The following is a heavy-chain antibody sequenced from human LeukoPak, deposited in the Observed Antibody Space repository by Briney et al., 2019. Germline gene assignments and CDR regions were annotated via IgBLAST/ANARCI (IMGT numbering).Heavy chain of an antibody. D-gene: IGHD7-27*01. CDR1: GFTFSSYE. CDR3: AREEVAGETYYYYGMDV. CDR2: ISSSGSTI. V-gene: IGHV3-48*03. Sequence: QSGGSLRLSCAASGFTFSSYEMNRVRQAPGKGLEWVSYISSSGSTIYYADSVKGRFTISRDNAKNSLYLQMNSLRAEDTAVYYCAREEVAGETYYYYGMDVWGQGTTVTVSS. J-gene: IGHJ6*02.